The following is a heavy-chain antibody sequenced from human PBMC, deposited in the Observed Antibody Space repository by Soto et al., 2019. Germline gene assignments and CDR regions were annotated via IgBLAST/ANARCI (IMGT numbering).Heavy chain of an antibody. D-gene: IGHD2-2*02. CDR1: GGSFSGYY. CDR2: INHSGST. V-gene: IGHV4-34*01. Sequence: SETLSLTCAVYGGSFSGYYWSWIRQPPGKGLEWIGEINHSGSTNYNPSLKSRVTISVDTSKNQFSLKLSSVTAADTAVYYCAIMGVPAAISPGDDYSNYYFDYWGQGTLVTVSS. J-gene: IGHJ4*02. CDR3: AIMGVPAAISPGDDYSNYYFDY.